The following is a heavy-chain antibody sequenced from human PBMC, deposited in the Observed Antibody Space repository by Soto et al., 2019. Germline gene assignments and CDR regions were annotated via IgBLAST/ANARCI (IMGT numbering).Heavy chain of an antibody. D-gene: IGHD6-6*01. CDR3: ARDLGIAARPNDYYGMDV. J-gene: IGHJ6*02. CDR2: INHNRGGT. CDR1: GSTFTGDS. Sequence: QVQLVQSGAEVNKPGASVKVSCQASGSTFTGDSMHWVRQAPGHGLEWVGWINHNRGGTHYAQQFQGWVTMTRDTSISTAYMELRRLRSDDTAVYYCARDLGIAARPNDYYGMDVLGQWTPVTVSS. V-gene: IGHV1-2*04.